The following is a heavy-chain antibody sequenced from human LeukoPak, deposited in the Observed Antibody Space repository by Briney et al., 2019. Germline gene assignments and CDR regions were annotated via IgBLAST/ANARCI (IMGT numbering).Heavy chain of an antibody. CDR2: IYYSGST. Sequence: SETLSLTCTVSGGSISSYYWSWIRQPPGKGLEWIGYIYYSGSTNYNPSLKSRVTISVDTSKNQFSLKLSSVTAADTAGYYCARDRSYYDSSGYYYAAFDIWGQGTMVTVSS. CDR3: ARDRSYYDSSGYYYAAFDI. V-gene: IGHV4-59*01. CDR1: GGSISSYY. J-gene: IGHJ3*02. D-gene: IGHD3-22*01.